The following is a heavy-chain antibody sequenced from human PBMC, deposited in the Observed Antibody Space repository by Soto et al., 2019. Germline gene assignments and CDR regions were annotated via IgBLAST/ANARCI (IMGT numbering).Heavy chain of an antibody. Sequence: QVQLQESGPGLVKPSETLSLTCTVAGGSVSSESHYWSWIRQTPGKGLQWIGYIYYSGSTNYNPSLEGRVTMSVDTSRDQVSLRLRSVTRAATAVYYGARDQYDFRSGSYYYAMEVWGQGTKVNVSS. CDR1: GGSVSSESHY. V-gene: IGHV4-61*01. J-gene: IGHJ6*02. D-gene: IGHD3-3*01. CDR3: ARDQYDFRSGSYYYAMEV. CDR2: IYYSGST.